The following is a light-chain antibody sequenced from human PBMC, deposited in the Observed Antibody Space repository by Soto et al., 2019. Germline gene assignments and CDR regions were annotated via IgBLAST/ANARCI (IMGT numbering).Light chain of an antibody. CDR2: DAA. V-gene: IGKV1-39*01. J-gene: IGKJ1*01. CDR3: QQTYTTPWT. CDR1: QNIDSY. Sequence: DIQMTQSPSSLSASVGDRVTITCRASQNIDSYLNWYQQRPGKAPKLLIHDAASLQSGVPSRFSGSGSGTDFALTINSLQHEHFATIYCQQTYTTPWTFGQGTKVDIK.